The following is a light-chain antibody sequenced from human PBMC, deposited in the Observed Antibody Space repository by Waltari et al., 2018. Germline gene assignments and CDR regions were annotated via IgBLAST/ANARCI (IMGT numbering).Light chain of an antibody. V-gene: IGLV2-14*01. CDR3: SSYTSSSTVV. CDR1: SSDVGGHNY. Sequence: QSALTPPASVSGSPGQSITISCTGTSSDVGGHNYVSWYQHHPGKAPKLMIYEVNNRPSGVSTRFSGSKSGNTASLTISDLQAEDEADYHCSSYTSSSTVVFGGGTKLTVL. J-gene: IGLJ2*01. CDR2: EVN.